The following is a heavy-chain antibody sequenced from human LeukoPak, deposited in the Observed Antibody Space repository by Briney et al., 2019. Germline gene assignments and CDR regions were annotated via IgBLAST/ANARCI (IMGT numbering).Heavy chain of an antibody. CDR1: GGSISSSSYY. D-gene: IGHD3-3*01. V-gene: IGHV4-39*01. J-gene: IGHJ4*02. CDR3: ARQVNDFWSGYSRTVDY. CDR2: IYYSGST. Sequence: PSETLSLTCTVSGGSISSSSYYWGWIRQPPGKGLEWIGSIYYSGSTYYNPSLKSRVTISVDTSKNQFSLKLSSVTAADTAVYYCARQVNDFWSGYSRTVDYWGQGTLVTVSS.